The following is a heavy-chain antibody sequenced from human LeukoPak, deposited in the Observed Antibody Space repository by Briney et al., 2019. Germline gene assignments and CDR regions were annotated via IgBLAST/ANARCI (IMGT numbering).Heavy chain of an antibody. J-gene: IGHJ4*02. Sequence: GGSLRLSCAASGFTFGNYSMHWVRQAPGKGLEWVSGISWNSGSIGYADSVKGRFTISRDNAKNSLYLQMNCLRAEDTALYYCAKGEYYVSSGGFDYWGQRTLVTVSS. CDR2: ISWNSGSI. CDR1: GFTFGNYS. V-gene: IGHV3-9*01. CDR3: AKGEYYVSSGGFDY. D-gene: IGHD3-22*01.